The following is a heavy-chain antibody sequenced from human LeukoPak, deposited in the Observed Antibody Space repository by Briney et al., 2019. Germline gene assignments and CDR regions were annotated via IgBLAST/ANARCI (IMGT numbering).Heavy chain of an antibody. CDR3: ARERVPSRYFDS. V-gene: IGHV3-30-3*01. J-gene: IGHJ4*02. Sequence: GRSLRLSCAASGFTFSSYAMYWVRQAPGRGLEWVALMSYDGSNKYYADSVKGRFTISRDNSKNTLYLQMNSLRAEDTAVYYCARERVPSRYFDSWGQGTLVTVS. CDR2: MSYDGSNK. CDR1: GFTFSSYA.